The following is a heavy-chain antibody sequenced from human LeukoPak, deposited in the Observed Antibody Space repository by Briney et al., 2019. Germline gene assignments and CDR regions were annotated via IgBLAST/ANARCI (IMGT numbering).Heavy chain of an antibody. Sequence: GGSLRLSCAASGFTFSSCGMRWVRQAPGKGLEWVAFIRHDGSSKHYGDSVKGRFTISRDNSKNTLYLQMNSLRVEDTAVYYCAEVASTVTTRYFDYWGQGTLVVVSS. CDR3: AEVASTVTTRYFDY. J-gene: IGHJ4*02. CDR2: IRHDGSSK. D-gene: IGHD4-17*01. CDR1: GFTFSSCG. V-gene: IGHV3-30*02.